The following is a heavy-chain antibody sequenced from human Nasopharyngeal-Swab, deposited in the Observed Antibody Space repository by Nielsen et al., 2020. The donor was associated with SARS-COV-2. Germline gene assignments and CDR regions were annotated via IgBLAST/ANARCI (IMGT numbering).Heavy chain of an antibody. J-gene: IGHJ4*02. CDR3: AKEDASKQLAED. CDR1: GFTFSSYG. CDR2: ISYDGSNK. Sequence: GESLKTSCAASGFTFSSYGMHWVRQAPGKGLEWVAVISYDGSNKYYADSVKGRFTISRDNSKNTLYLQMNSLRAEDTAVYYCAKEDASKQLAEDWGQGTLVTVSS. D-gene: IGHD6-13*01. V-gene: IGHV3-30*18.